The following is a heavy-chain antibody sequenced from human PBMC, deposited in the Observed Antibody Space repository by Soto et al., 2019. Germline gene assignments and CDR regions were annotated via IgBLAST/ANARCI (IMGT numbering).Heavy chain of an antibody. Sequence: GASVKVSCKASGYTFTSYAMHWVRQAPGQRLEWMGWINAGNGNTKYSQKFQGRGTITRDTSASTAYMELSSLRSEDTAVYYCARSRGYYGSGSYFWFDYWGQGTLVTV. CDR1: GYTFTSYA. V-gene: IGHV1-3*01. CDR3: ARSRGYYGSGSYFWFDY. J-gene: IGHJ4*02. D-gene: IGHD3-10*01. CDR2: INAGNGNT.